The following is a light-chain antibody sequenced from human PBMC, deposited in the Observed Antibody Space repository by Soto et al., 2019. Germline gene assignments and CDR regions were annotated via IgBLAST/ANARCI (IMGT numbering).Light chain of an antibody. CDR1: QSISSW. Sequence: DIQMTQSPSTLSASVGDRVHITCRASQSISSWLAWYQQKPGKAPKLLIYKASSLESGVPSRFSGSGSGTEFTLTISSLQPDDFATYYCQQYNSYSWTFGQGTKVDIK. J-gene: IGKJ1*01. V-gene: IGKV1-5*03. CDR2: KAS. CDR3: QQYNSYSWT.